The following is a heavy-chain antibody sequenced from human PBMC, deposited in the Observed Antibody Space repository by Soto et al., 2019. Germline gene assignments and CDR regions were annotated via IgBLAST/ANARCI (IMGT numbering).Heavy chain of an antibody. CDR1: GGAFTNPA. CDR2: IIPIFGTA. J-gene: IGHJ6*02. Sequence: SVKVSCKASGGAFTNPAINWVRQAPGQGFQWMGGIIPIFGTANSAQKFQGRVTITADESTSTAYMELSSLRSEDTGVYYCARGGDSSSWYAPRAPGGDYYYGMDVWGQGTTVTVSS. V-gene: IGHV1-69*13. CDR3: ARGGDSSSWYAPRAPGGDYYYGMDV. D-gene: IGHD6-13*01.